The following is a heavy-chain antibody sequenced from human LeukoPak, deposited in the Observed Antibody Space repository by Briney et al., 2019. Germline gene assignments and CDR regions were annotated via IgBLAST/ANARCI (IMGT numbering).Heavy chain of an antibody. CDR3: ARPFSSSWYEFGY. V-gene: IGHV3-21*01. D-gene: IGHD6-13*01. Sequence: GGSLRLSCAASGFTFSSYSMNWVRQAPGKGLEWVSSISSSSSYIYYADSVKGRFTISRDNAKNSLYLQMNSLRAEDTAVYYCARPFSSSWYEFGYWGQGTLVTVSS. CDR1: GFTFSSYS. CDR2: ISSSSSYI. J-gene: IGHJ4*02.